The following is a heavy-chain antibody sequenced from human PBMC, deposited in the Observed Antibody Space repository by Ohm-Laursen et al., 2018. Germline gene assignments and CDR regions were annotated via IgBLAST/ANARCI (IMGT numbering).Heavy chain of an antibody. Sequence: SLRLSCTASGFTFDDYAMHWVRQAPGKGLEWVSVIYSGGSTYYADSVKGRFTISRDNSKNSLYLQMNSLRAEDTAVYYCASLKPPLYYYGMDVWGQGTTVTVSS. CDR1: GFTFDDYA. V-gene: IGHV3-66*01. J-gene: IGHJ6*02. CDR2: IYSGGST. CDR3: ASLKPPLYYYGMDV.